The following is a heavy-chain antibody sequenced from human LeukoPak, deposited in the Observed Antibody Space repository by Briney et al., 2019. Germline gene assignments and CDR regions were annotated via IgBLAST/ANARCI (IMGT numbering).Heavy chain of an antibody. J-gene: IGHJ4*02. D-gene: IGHD6-25*01. CDR1: GFTFDDYT. Sequence: PGGSLRLSCAASGFTFDDYTMHWVRQAPGKGLEWVSLISWDGGSTYYADSVKGRFTISRDNSKNTLYLQMNSLRAEDTAVYYCASDYFLDYWGQGTLVTVSS. CDR2: ISWDGGST. V-gene: IGHV3-43*01. CDR3: ASDYFLDY.